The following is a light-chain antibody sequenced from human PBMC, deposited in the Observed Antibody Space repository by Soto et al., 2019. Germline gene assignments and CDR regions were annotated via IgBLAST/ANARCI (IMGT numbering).Light chain of an antibody. Sequence: DIVMTQSPDSLAVSLGERATINCKSSQSVFFNSNNKNYLAWYQQKPGQPPKLLIYWASTRESGVPDRFSGSGSETDFTLTIRSLQAEDVAFYYCQQYYNIPPTFGQGTKVEI. CDR3: QQYYNIPPT. CDR2: WAS. CDR1: QSVFFNSNNKNY. V-gene: IGKV4-1*01. J-gene: IGKJ1*01.